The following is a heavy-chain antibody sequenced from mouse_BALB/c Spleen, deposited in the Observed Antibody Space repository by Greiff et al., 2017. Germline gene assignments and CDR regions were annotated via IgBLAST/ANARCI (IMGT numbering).Heavy chain of an antibody. D-gene: IGHD2-14*01. CDR2: ISDGGSYT. CDR1: GFTFSDYY. Sequence: DVKLQESGGGLVKPGGSLKLSCAASGFTFSDYYMYWVRQTPEKRLEWVATISDGGSYTYYPDSVKGRFTISRDNAKNNLYLQMSSLKSEDTAMYYCARERGYYRYDGFAYWGQGTLVTVSA. J-gene: IGHJ3*01. CDR3: ARERGYYRYDGFAY. V-gene: IGHV5-4*02.